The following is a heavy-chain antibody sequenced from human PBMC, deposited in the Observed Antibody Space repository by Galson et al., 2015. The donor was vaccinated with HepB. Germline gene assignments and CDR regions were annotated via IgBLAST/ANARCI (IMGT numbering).Heavy chain of an antibody. CDR3: ARSYKYPDIVVVPAAPRVFDY. Sequence: SVKVSCKASGYTFTGYYMHWVRQAPGQGLEWMGWISAYNGNTNYAQKLQGRVTMTTDTSTSTAYMELRSLRSDDTAVYYCARSYKYPDIVVVPAAPRVFDYWGQGTLVTVSS. J-gene: IGHJ4*02. V-gene: IGHV1-18*04. CDR1: GYTFTGYY. CDR2: ISAYNGNT. D-gene: IGHD2-2*01.